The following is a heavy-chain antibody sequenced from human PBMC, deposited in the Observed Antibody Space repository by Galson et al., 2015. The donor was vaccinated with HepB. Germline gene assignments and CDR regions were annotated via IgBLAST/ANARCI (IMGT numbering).Heavy chain of an antibody. CDR3: AGIGGSYRFDY. J-gene: IGHJ4*02. CDR1: GLTFVSYW. CDR2: IRQDGSEK. V-gene: IGHV3-7*03. D-gene: IGHD1-26*01. Sequence: SLRLSCAASGLTFVSYWMSWVRQAPGKGLEWVANIRQDGSEKSYVDSVKGRFTISRDNAKNSLCLQMNSLRAEDTAVYYCAGIGGSYRFDYWGQGTLVTVSS.